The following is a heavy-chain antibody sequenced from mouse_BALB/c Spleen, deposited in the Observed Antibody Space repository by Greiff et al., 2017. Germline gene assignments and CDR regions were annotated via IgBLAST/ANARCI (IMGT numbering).Heavy chain of an antibody. CDR3: ARDERNYFDY. J-gene: IGHJ2*01. Sequence: EVMLVESGGGLVKPGGSLKLSCAASGFTFSDYYMYWVRQTPEKRLEWVATISDGGSYTYYPDSVKGRFTISRDNAKNNLYLQMSSLKSEDTAMYYCARDERNYFDYWGQGTTLTVSS. CDR2: ISDGGSYT. CDR1: GFTFSDYY. V-gene: IGHV5-4*02.